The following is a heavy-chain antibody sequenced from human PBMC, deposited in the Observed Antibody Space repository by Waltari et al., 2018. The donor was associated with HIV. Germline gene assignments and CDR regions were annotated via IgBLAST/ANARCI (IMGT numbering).Heavy chain of an antibody. D-gene: IGHD6-13*01. J-gene: IGHJ5*02. CDR3: ARVMDQYSSSHINWFDP. CDR1: GYTFTSYY. CDR2: SNPSGGST. V-gene: IGHV1-46*03. Sequence: QVQLVQSGAEVKKPGASVKVSCKASGYTFTSYYMHWVRQAPGQGLEWMGISNPSGGSTSYAQKFQGRVTMTRDTSTSTVYMELSSLRSEDTAVYYCARVMDQYSSSHINWFDPWGQGTLVTVSS.